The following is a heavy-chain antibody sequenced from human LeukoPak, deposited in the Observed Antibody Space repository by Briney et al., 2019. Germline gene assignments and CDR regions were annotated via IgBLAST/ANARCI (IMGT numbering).Heavy chain of an antibody. CDR1: GYTFTSYD. CDR3: ARDQRYCSSTSCYLVGY. D-gene: IGHD2-2*01. Sequence: GASVKVSCKASGYTFTSYDINWVRQATGQGLEWMGWMNPNSGNTGYAQKFQGRVTMTRNTSISTAYMELSSLRSEDTAVYYCARDQRYCSSTSCYLVGYWGQGTLVTVSS. J-gene: IGHJ4*02. CDR2: MNPNSGNT. V-gene: IGHV1-8*01.